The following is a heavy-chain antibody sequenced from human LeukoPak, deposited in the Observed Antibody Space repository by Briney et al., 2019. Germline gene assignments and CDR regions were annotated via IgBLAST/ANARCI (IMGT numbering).Heavy chain of an antibody. Sequence: GGSLRLSCAASGFTFSSYAMSWVRQAPGKGLEWVAFIRYDGSNKYYADSVKGRFTISRDNSKNTLYLQMNSLRAEDTAVYYCAKDGPYSSSDAFDIWGQGTMVTVSS. J-gene: IGHJ3*02. CDR1: GFTFSSYA. CDR3: AKDGPYSSSDAFDI. V-gene: IGHV3-30*02. CDR2: IRYDGSNK. D-gene: IGHD6-6*01.